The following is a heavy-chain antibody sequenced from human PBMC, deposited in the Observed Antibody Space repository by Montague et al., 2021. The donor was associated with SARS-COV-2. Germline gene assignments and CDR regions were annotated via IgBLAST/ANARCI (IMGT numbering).Heavy chain of an antibody. J-gene: IGHJ4*01. Sequence: SLRLSCAASGFTFSDYHMSWIRQAPGTGLAWVSYISSSASTIYYADSVKGGFTISRDNSKNPLFLQMNSLGADDTAVYYCARGPYCSGGGCDYWGQGTLVTVSS. D-gene: IGHD2-15*01. V-gene: IGHV3-11*01. CDR2: ISSSASTI. CDR1: GFTFSDYH. CDR3: ARGPYCSGGGCDY.